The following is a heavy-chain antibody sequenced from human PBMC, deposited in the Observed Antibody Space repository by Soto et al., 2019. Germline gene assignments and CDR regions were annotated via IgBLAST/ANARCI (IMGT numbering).Heavy chain of an antibody. V-gene: IGHV3-21*01. D-gene: IGHD3-22*01. Sequence: GGSLRLSCAASGFTFSSYTMNWVRQAPGKGLEWVSSIRSGSFYIYYADSLKGRFTISRDNAKNSLYLQMNSLRAEDTAVYYCARDDSVSRPFYDSYMDVWGQGTLVTVSS. J-gene: IGHJ4*02. CDR2: IRSGSFYI. CDR3: ARDDSVSRPFYDSYMDV. CDR1: GFTFSSYT.